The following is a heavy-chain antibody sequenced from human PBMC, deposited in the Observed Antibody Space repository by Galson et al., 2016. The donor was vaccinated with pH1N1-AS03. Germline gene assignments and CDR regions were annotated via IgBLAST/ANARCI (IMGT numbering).Heavy chain of an antibody. V-gene: IGHV1-18*04. J-gene: IGHJ3*01. CDR3: ARDRGFRPDTFDL. CDR2: ISGYDDDT. Sequence: SVKVSCKASGYTFSTYGVSWVRQAPGQGLEWMGWISGYDDDTNYAQNVAGRVTMTTDKSTSTVYMELRSLRSDDTAVYYCARDRGFRPDTFDLWGHGTWVTVSS. D-gene: IGHD2-15*01. CDR1: GYTFSTYG.